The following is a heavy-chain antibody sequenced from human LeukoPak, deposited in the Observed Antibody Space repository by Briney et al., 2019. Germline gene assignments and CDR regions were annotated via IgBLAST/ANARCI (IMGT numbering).Heavy chain of an antibody. CDR2: ISYSGST. Sequence: SETLSLTCTVSGDSISSYYWTWIRQPPGKGLEWIGHISYSGSTNYNPSLKSRVTISVDTSKSQFSLKLSSVAAADTAVYYCARALAPYGDYAFDYWGQGTLVTVSS. D-gene: IGHD4-17*01. V-gene: IGHV4-59*01. CDR1: GDSISSYY. J-gene: IGHJ4*02. CDR3: ARALAPYGDYAFDY.